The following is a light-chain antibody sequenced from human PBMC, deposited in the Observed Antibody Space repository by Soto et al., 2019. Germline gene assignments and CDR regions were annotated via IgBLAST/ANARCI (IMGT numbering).Light chain of an antibody. J-gene: IGKJ1*01. Sequence: DIQMTQSATSVSASVEDALHSTCGPSQSSSSYLTWYQQKPGQAPKLLIYAASSLPSGVPSRFSGSGSGTDFTLTISSLQPEDFATYYCQQSYRTPRTFGQGTKVDI. CDR3: QQSYRTPRT. CDR2: AAS. CDR1: QSSSSY. V-gene: IGKV1-39*01.